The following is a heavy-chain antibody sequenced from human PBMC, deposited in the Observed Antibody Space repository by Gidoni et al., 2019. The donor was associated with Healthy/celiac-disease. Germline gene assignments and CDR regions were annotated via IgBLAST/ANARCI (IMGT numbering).Heavy chain of an antibody. CDR3: ARGFSLGELSPEEGNSDFDY. J-gene: IGHJ4*02. D-gene: IGHD3-16*02. V-gene: IGHV1-3*01. Sequence: QVQLVQSGAEVKKPGASVKVSCKASGYTFTSYAMHWVRQAPGQRLEWMGWINAGNGNTKYSQKFQGRVTITRDTSASTAYMELSSLRSEDTAVYYCARGFSLGELSPEEGNSDFDYWGQGTLVTVSS. CDR1: GYTFTSYA. CDR2: INAGNGNT.